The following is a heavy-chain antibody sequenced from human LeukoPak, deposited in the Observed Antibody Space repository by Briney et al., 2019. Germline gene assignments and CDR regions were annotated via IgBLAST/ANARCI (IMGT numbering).Heavy chain of an antibody. J-gene: IGHJ5*02. Sequence: SETLSLTCTVSGGSISSSSYYWGWIRQPPGKGLEWIGSIYYSGSTYYNPSLKSRVTISVDTSKNQFSLKLSSVTAADTAVYYCARNHYDFWSGYHGWFDPWGQGTLVTVSS. V-gene: IGHV4-39*07. CDR1: GGSISSSSYY. CDR2: IYYSGST. D-gene: IGHD3-3*01. CDR3: ARNHYDFWSGYHGWFDP.